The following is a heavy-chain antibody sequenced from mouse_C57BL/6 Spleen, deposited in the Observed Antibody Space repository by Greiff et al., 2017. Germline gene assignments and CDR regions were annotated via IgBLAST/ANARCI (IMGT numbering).Heavy chain of an antibody. Sequence: QVQLQQSGAELVKPGASVKLSCKASGYTFTSYWMHWVKQRPGQGLEWIGMIHPNSGSTNYNEKFKSKATLTVDKSSSTAYMQLSSLTSEDSAVYYCARWITTGENFDYWGQGTTLTVSS. D-gene: IGHD1-1*01. J-gene: IGHJ2*01. V-gene: IGHV1-64*01. CDR3: ARWITTGENFDY. CDR2: IHPNSGST. CDR1: GYTFTSYW.